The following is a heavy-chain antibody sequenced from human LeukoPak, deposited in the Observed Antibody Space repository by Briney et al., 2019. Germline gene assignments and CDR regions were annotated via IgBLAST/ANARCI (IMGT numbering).Heavy chain of an antibody. CDR3: ARDPGGYGSGSENFDY. CDR2: ISAYNGNT. Sequence: GASVKVSCKASGYTFTSYGISWVRQAPGQGLEWMGCISAYNGNTNYAQKLQGRVTMTTDTSTSTAYMELRSLRSDDTAVYYCARDPGGYGSGSENFDYWGQGTLVTVSS. J-gene: IGHJ4*02. D-gene: IGHD3-10*01. V-gene: IGHV1-18*04. CDR1: GYTFTSYG.